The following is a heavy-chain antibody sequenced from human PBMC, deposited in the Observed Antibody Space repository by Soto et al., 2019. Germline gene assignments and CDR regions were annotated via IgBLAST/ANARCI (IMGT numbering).Heavy chain of an antibody. Sequence: PGGSLRLSCAASGFTFSSYAMSWVRQAPGKGLEWVSAISGSGGSTYYADSVKGRFTISRDNSKNTLYLQMNSLRAEDTAVYYCAKAHTVTTYSGDYYYYYGMDVWGQGTTVTVSS. J-gene: IGHJ6*02. CDR2: ISGSGGST. CDR1: GFTFSSYA. D-gene: IGHD4-17*01. V-gene: IGHV3-23*01. CDR3: AKAHTVTTYSGDYYYYYGMDV.